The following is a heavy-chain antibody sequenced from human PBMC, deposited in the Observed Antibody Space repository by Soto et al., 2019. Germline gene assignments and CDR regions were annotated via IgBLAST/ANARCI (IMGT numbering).Heavy chain of an antibody. CDR3: ARVERVPAAVDLDY. J-gene: IGHJ4*02. CDR1: GYTFTSYG. CDR2: ISAYNGNT. Sequence: ASVKVSCKASGYTFTSYGISWVRQAPGQGLEWMGWISAYNGNTNYAQKLQGRVTMTTDTSTSTAYMELRSLRSDDTAVYYCARVERVPAAVDLDYWGQGTLVTVSS. V-gene: IGHV1-18*01. D-gene: IGHD2-2*01.